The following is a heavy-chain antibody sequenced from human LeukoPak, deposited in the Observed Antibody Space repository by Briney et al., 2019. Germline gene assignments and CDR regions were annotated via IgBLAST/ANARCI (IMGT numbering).Heavy chain of an antibody. CDR3: ARVRLAARSYFDY. V-gene: IGHV4-61*09. J-gene: IGHJ4*02. D-gene: IGHD6-6*01. CDR1: GGSISGSNYY. Sequence: SETLSLTCIVSGGSISGSNYYWGWIRQPAGKGLEWIGHLYTSGSTNYNPSLKSRVTISVDTSKNQFSLKLSSVTAADTAVYYCARVRLAARSYFDYWGQGTLVTVSS. CDR2: LYTSGST.